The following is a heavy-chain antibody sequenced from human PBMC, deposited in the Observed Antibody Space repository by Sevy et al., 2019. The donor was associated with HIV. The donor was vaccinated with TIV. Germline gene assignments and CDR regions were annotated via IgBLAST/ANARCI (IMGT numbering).Heavy chain of an antibody. V-gene: IGHV3-30*18. CDR2: ISYDGSNK. CDR1: GFTFSSYG. CDR3: AKDPRGYSYGYWYYYYYGMDV. D-gene: IGHD5-18*01. Sequence: GGSLRLSCAASGFTFSSYGMHWVRQAPGKGLEWVAVISYDGSNKYYADSVKGRFTISRDNSKNTLYRQMNSLRAEDTAVYYCAKDPRGYSYGYWYYYYYGMDVWGQGTTVTVSS. J-gene: IGHJ6*02.